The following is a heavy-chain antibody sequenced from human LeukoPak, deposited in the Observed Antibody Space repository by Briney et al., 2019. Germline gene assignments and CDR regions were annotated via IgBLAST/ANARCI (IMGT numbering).Heavy chain of an antibody. J-gene: IGHJ4*02. CDR1: GVTFDDYG. CDR3: ARSPGATTPIYFDY. CDR2: INWNGGST. D-gene: IGHD1-26*01. Sequence: GGSLRHSCAASGVTFDDYGMSWVRHASGKGLEWVSGINWNGGSTGYADSVKGRFTIARDNAKNSMYLQMNSLRAEDTALYYCARSPGATTPIYFDYWGQGTLVTVSS. V-gene: IGHV3-20*04.